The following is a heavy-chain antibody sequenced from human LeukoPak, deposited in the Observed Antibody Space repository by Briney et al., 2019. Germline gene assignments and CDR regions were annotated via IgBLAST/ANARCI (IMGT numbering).Heavy chain of an antibody. Sequence: PGGSLRLSCAASGFTFSSYEMNWVRQAPGKGLEWVSYISSSGSTIYYADSVKGRFTISRDNAKNSLYLQMNSLRAEDTAVYYCASFVDGSGSYHRVYWGQGTLVTVSS. CDR2: ISSSGSTI. CDR1: GFTFSSYE. CDR3: ASFVDGSGSYHRVY. V-gene: IGHV3-48*03. D-gene: IGHD3-10*01. J-gene: IGHJ4*02.